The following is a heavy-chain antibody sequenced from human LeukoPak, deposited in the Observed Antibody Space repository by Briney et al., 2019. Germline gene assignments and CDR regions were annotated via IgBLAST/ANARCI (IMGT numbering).Heavy chain of an antibody. CDR3: ARETDFWSGYYPPDY. V-gene: IGHV3-30*01. CDR2: ISYDGSDK. CDR1: GFTFSRYA. D-gene: IGHD3-3*01. Sequence: PGRSLRLSCAASGFTFSRYAMHWVGQAPGKGLECVAVISYDGSDKYYADSVKGRFTISRDDSKSTLHLQMKSLRPEDTALYFCARETDFWSGYYPPDYWGQGTLVTVSS. J-gene: IGHJ4*02.